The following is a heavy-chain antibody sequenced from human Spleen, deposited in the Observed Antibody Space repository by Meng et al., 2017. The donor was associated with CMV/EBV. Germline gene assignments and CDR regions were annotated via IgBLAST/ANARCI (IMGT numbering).Heavy chain of an antibody. J-gene: IGHJ5*02. CDR1: GASTSSSSYY. D-gene: IGHD2-15*01. V-gene: IGHV4-30-4*08. CDR3: AGTDIVVVVAAPGWFDP. CDR2: IYYSGST. Sequence: QLQLQSSGSGTFSPSTTPFLTCTVPGASTSSSSYYWGLIRQPPGKGLEWIGYIYYSGSTYYTPSLKSRVTISVDTSKNQFSLKLSSVTAADTAVYYCAGTDIVVVVAAPGWFDPWGQGTLVTVSS.